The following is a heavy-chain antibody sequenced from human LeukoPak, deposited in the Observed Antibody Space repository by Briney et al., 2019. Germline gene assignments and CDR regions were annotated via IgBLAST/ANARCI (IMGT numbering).Heavy chain of an antibody. CDR2: IWYDGSNK. V-gene: IGHV3-33*01. J-gene: IGHJ4*02. CDR3: ATGSAYYFDY. D-gene: IGHD3-10*01. Sequence: GRSLRLSCAASGFTFGSYGMHWVRQAPGKGLEWVAVIWYDGSNKYYADSVKGRFTISRDNSKNTLYLQMNSLRAEDTAVYYCATGSAYYFDYWGQGTLVTVSS. CDR1: GFTFGSYG.